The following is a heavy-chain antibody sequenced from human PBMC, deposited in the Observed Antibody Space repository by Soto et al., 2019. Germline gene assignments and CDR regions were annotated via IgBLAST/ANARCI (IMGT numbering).Heavy chain of an antibody. J-gene: IGHJ6*02. V-gene: IGHV3-30-3*01. CDR3: AMAGYSSSQGDYFYGMDV. D-gene: IGHD6-13*01. CDR2: ISFGGNSK. Sequence: QVQLVESGGGVVQPGRSLRLSCAASGFSFSAYTMHWVRQVPGKGLEWVAVISFGGNSKYYADSVKGRFTISRDNSDNTLYLQMNNLREDDTALYYCAMAGYSSSQGDYFYGMDVWGQGTTVTVSS. CDR1: GFSFSAYT.